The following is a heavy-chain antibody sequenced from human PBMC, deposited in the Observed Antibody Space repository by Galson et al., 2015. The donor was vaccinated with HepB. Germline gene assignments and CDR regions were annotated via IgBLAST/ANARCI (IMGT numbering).Heavy chain of an antibody. D-gene: IGHD2-2*01. Sequence: SLRLSCAASGFTFSSYAMHWVRQAPGKGLEWVAVISYDGSNKYYADSVKGRFTISRDNSKNTLYLQMNSLRAEDTAVYYCARPPRAYQLLWCDYWGQGTLVTVSS. V-gene: IGHV3-30-3*01. CDR1: GFTFSSYA. J-gene: IGHJ4*02. CDR2: ISYDGSNK. CDR3: ARPPRAYQLLWCDY.